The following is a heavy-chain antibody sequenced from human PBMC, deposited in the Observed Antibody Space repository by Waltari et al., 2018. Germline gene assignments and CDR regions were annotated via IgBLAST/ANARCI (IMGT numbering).Heavy chain of an antibody. J-gene: IGHJ4*02. V-gene: IGHV3-53*01. D-gene: IGHD2-15*01. CDR2: SYSHGTT. CDR3: TTRVAISGVPGMPDY. CDR1: GFTVSSTY. Sequence: EVQLVESGGGLIQAGGSLRLSCAASGFTVSSTYMAWVRQAPGKGLESVAISYSHGTTSYADSVKGRFTISRDNSKNTLFLQMSSARVDDTAMYYCTTRVAISGVPGMPDYWGQGTLVTVSS.